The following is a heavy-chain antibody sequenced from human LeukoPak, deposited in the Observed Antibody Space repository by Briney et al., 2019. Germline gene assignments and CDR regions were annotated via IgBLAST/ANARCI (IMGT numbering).Heavy chain of an antibody. J-gene: IGHJ4*02. Sequence: GGSLRLSCGASGFTFSSYAMSWVRQAPGKGLEWVSAIGSGTYYADSVKGRFTISRDNSRNTLYLQMNSLRAEDTAVYYCAKVLAYYFDYWGQGTLVTVSS. CDR1: GFTFSSYA. CDR3: AKVLAYYFDY. CDR2: IGSGT. V-gene: IGHV3-23*01.